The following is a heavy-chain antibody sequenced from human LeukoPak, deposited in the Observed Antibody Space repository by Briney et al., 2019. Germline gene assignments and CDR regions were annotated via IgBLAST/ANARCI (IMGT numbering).Heavy chain of an antibody. D-gene: IGHD3-10*01. CDR2: ISSDGNNK. J-gene: IGHJ4*02. CDR1: GFTFSSYA. V-gene: IGHV3-30-3*01. CDR3: ARDVGNFGSGSAYFDS. Sequence: GRSLRLSCAASGFTFSSYAMHWVRQAPGKGLEWVAIISSDGNNKYYADSVTGRFTISRDDSKNTLYLQMNSLRAEDTAVYYCARDVGNFGSGSAYFDSWGQGTLVTVSS.